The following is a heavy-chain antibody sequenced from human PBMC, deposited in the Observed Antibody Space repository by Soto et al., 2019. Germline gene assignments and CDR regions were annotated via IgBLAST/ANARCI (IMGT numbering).Heavy chain of an antibody. V-gene: IGHV1-69*06. CDR2: IIPIFGTA. CDR3: ARAQDYGGEPYWYFEL. CDR1: GGTFSSYA. D-gene: IGHD4-17*01. Sequence: GASVKVSCKASGGTFSSYAISWVRQAPGQGLEWMGGIIPIFGTANYAQKFQGRVTITADKSTSTAYMELSSLRSEDTAVYYCARAQDYGGEPYWYFELWGRGTLVTVSS. J-gene: IGHJ2*01.